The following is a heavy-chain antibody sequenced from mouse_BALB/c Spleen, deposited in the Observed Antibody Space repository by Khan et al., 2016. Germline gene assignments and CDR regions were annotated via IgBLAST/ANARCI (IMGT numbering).Heavy chain of an antibody. V-gene: IGHV14-3*02. D-gene: IGHD1-2*01. CDR3: ASSERLRWFAY. Sequence: VQLQQSGAELVKPGASVKLSCTASGFNIKDTYMHWVKQRPEQGLEWIGRIDPANGNTKYDPKFQGKATITADTSSNTAYLQLSSLTSEDTAVYYCASSERLRWFAYWGQGTLVTVSA. CDR2: IDPANGNT. J-gene: IGHJ3*01. CDR1: GFNIKDTY.